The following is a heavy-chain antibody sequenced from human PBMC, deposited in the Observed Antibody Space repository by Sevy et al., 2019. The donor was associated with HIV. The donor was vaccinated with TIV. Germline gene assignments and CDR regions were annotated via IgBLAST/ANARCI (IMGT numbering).Heavy chain of an antibody. V-gene: IGHV4-38-2*01. CDR2: IHHSGST. CDR1: GYSISRGYY. D-gene: IGHD3-22*01. Sequence: SETLSLTCAVSGYSISRGYYWGWIRQPPGKGLEWIGSIHHSGSTSYNPSLQSRVTISLDTSKNQFSLKLTSVTAADTAVYYCARVPLSYYDSGRYPFVYWGQGTLVTVSS. CDR3: ARVPLSYYDSGRYPFVY. J-gene: IGHJ4*02.